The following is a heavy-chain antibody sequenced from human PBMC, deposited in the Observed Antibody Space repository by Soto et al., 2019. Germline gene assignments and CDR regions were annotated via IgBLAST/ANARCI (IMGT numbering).Heavy chain of an antibody. D-gene: IGHD3-22*01. Sequence: QVQLVQSGAEVRKPGSSVKVSCKASGGTFSRHAISWVRQAPGPGLEWMGGIIPIFGTANHAQKFQGRVTIIADESTSTVYMELSSLRSEDTAMYYCARGWGYDSNDYYYAYWGQGSLVIVS. CDR3: ARGWGYDSNDYYYAY. CDR1: GGTFSRHA. J-gene: IGHJ4*02. CDR2: IIPIFGTA. V-gene: IGHV1-69*01.